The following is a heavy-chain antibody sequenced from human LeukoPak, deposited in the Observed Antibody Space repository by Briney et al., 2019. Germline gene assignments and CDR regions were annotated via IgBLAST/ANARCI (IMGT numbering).Heavy chain of an antibody. D-gene: IGHD3-10*01. CDR2: MIPILGIA. CDR3: ARRRVRTSGTVYYFDY. Sequence: SVKVSCKASGGTFSSYAISWMRQAPGQGLEWMGRMIPILGIANYAQKFQGRVTITADKSTSTAYMELSSLRSEDTAVYYCARRRVRTSGTVYYFDYWGQGTLVTVSS. CDR1: GGTFSSYA. J-gene: IGHJ4*02. V-gene: IGHV1-69*04.